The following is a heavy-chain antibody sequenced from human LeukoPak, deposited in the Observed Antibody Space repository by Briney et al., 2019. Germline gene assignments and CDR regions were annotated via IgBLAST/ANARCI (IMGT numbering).Heavy chain of an antibody. V-gene: IGHV4-39*01. D-gene: IGHD3-22*01. J-gene: IGHJ4*02. CDR1: GGSISSSHDQ. Sequence: SETLSLTCTVSGGSISSSHDQWGWIRQTPGKGLEWIGAIYDNGNSYYSPSLKSRVTISFDTSKSQFSLTLTSVTAADAAVYYCATRDRGDFHHWGQGTLVTVSS. CDR2: IYDNGNS. CDR3: ATRDRGDFHH.